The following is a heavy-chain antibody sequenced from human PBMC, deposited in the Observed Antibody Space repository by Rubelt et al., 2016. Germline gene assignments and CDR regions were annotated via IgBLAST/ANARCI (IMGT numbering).Heavy chain of an antibody. CDR3: ARDYYDSSYGAFDI. V-gene: IGHV3-30*04. D-gene: IGHD3-22*01. J-gene: IGHJ3*02. CDR2: ISYDGSNK. Sequence: GLEWVAVISYDGSNKYYADSVKGRFTISRDNSKNTLYLQMNSLRAEDTAVYYCARDYYDSSYGAFDIWGHGTMVTVSS.